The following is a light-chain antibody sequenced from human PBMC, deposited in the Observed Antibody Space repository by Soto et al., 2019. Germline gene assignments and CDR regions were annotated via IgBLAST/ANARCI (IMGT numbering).Light chain of an antibody. CDR1: RSDVGGYNY. CDR2: DVI. CDR3: SSYTSSSTLLYV. Sequence: QSVLTQPASVSGSPGQSITISCTGTRSDVGGYNYVSWYQQHPGKAPKLMIYDVINRPSGVSNRFSGSKSGNTASLTISGLQAEDEADYYCSSYTSSSTLLYVFELGPRSPS. J-gene: IGLJ1*01. V-gene: IGLV2-14*01.